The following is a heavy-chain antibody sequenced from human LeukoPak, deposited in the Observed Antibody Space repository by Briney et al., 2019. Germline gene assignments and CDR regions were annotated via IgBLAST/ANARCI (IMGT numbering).Heavy chain of an antibody. V-gene: IGHV1-46*01. CDR2: INPSGGST. D-gene: IGHD3-22*01. CDR3: ARDAPGFFYDSSLYYPAVHY. CDR1: GYXFTNYY. Sequence: GASVKVSCKASGYXFTNYYIHWVRQAPGQGLEWMGIINPSGGSTSYAQKFQGRVTMTRDTSTSTVYMELSSLRSDDTAVYYCARDAPGFFYDSSLYYPAVHYWGQGTLVTVSS. J-gene: IGHJ4*02.